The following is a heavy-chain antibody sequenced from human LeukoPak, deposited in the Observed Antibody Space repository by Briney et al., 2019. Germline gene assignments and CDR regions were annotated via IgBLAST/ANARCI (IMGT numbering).Heavy chain of an antibody. J-gene: IGHJ3*02. CDR1: GGSISSYY. D-gene: IGHD3-10*01. CDR3: ARDDSGPSGSYYQDAFDI. CDR2: IYTSGST. Sequence: SETLSLTCTVSGGSISSYYWSWIRQPPGKGLEWIGYIYTSGSTNYNPSLKSRVTMSVDTSKNQFSLKLRSVTAADTAVYYCARDDSGPSGSYYQDAFDIWGQGTMVTVSS. V-gene: IGHV4-4*09.